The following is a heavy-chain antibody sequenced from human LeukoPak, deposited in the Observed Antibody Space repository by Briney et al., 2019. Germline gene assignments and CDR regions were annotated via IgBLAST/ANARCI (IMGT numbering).Heavy chain of an antibody. CDR1: GFTFSGSA. V-gene: IGHV3-73*01. D-gene: IGHD3-3*01. Sequence: GGSLRLSCAASGFTFSGSAMHWVRQASGKGLEWVGRIRSKANSYATAYAASVKGRFTISRDDSKNTAYLQMNSLRAEDTAVYYCARDGTLIGVGKPYYYYYYMDVWGKGTTVTVSS. CDR2: IRSKANSYAT. CDR3: ARDGTLIGVGKPYYYYYYMDV. J-gene: IGHJ6*03.